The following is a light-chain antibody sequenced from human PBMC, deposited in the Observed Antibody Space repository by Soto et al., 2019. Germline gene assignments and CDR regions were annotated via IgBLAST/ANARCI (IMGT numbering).Light chain of an antibody. CDR1: SSDIGAYNY. J-gene: IGLJ1*01. Sequence: QSVLTHPASVSGSPRQSITLSCTGTSSDIGAYNYVSWYQQHPGKAPKLLIYEVTNRPSGVSDRFSGSKSGNTASLTISGLQAEDEANYYCNSYTTLSNRVFGTGTKVTVL. V-gene: IGLV2-14*01. CDR2: EVT. CDR3: NSYTTLSNRV.